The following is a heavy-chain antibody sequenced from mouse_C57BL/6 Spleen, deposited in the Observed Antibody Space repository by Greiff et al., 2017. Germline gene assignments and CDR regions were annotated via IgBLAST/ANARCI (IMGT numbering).Heavy chain of an antibody. CDR1: GFSLTSYG. CDR2: IWRGGST. Sequence: VQRVESGPGLVQPSQSLSITCTVSGFSLTSYGVHWVRQSPGKGLEWLGVIWRGGSTDYNAAFMSRLSITKDNSKSQVFFKMSSLQADDTAIYYCAKGGEGFAYWGQGTLVTVSA. V-gene: IGHV2-5*01. J-gene: IGHJ3*01. CDR3: AKGGEGFAY.